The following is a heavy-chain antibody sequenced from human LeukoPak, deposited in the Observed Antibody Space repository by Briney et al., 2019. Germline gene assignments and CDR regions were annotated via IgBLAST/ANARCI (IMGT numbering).Heavy chain of an antibody. J-gene: IGHJ1*01. Sequence: GASVKVSCKASGGTFSSYDISWVRQAPGQGLEWMGGIIPIFRTANYAQKFQGRVTITADESTSTAYMELSSLRSEDTAVYYCARGQRSSWSAEYFQHWGQGTLVTVSS. CDR3: ARGQRSSWSAEYFQH. CDR2: IIPIFRTA. CDR1: GGTFSSYD. V-gene: IGHV1-69*13. D-gene: IGHD6-13*01.